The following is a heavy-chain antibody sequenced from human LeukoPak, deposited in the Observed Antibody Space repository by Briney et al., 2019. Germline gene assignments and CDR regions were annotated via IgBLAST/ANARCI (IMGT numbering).Heavy chain of an antibody. Sequence: QRGGSLRLSCAASGFTFSSYAMTWVRQAPGKGLEWVSTISGGGGSAYYAASVKGRFTISRDNSMSTLYLQMNSLRAEDTAVYYCAKEAVAANAFDYWGQGTLLTVSS. CDR3: AKEAVAANAFDY. CDR2: ISGGGGSA. CDR1: GFTFSSYA. V-gene: IGHV3-23*01. J-gene: IGHJ4*02. D-gene: IGHD6-19*01.